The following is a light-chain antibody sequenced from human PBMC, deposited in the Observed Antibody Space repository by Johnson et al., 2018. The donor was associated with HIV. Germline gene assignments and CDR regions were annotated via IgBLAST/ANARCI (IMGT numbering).Light chain of an antibody. Sequence: QSVLTQPPSVSAAPGQKVPISCSGSSSNIGNNYVSWYQQLPGTAPKLLIYENNKRPSGIPDRFSGSKSGTSATLGITGLQNGDEADYYCGTWDSSLSAYVFVSGTMVTVL. J-gene: IGLJ1*01. CDR3: GTWDSSLSAYV. CDR2: ENN. V-gene: IGLV1-51*02. CDR1: SSNIGNNY.